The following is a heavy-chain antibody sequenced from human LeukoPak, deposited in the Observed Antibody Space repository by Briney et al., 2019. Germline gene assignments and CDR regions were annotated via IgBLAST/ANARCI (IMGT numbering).Heavy chain of an antibody. D-gene: IGHD3-9*01. CDR1: GYTFTSYG. V-gene: IGHV1-69*04. CDR3: ARGMTGRNAFDI. Sequence: GASVKVSCKASGYTFTSYGISWVRQAPGQGLEWMGRIIPILGIANYAQKFQGRVTITADKSTSTAYMELSSLRSEDTAVYYCARGMTGRNAFDIWGQGTMVTVSS. CDR2: IIPILGIA. J-gene: IGHJ3*02.